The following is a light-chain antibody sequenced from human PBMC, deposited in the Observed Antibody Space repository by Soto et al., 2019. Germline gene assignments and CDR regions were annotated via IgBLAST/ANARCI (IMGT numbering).Light chain of an antibody. CDR3: QQYGGSPRT. J-gene: IGKJ5*01. Sequence: IVLRQSPGTLSLSPGESATLSCRASRSLDSGQLAWYQQKVGRAPRLLIHDAFIRATGIPDRFSGSGSGTDFTLTIARLEPEDFAVYYCQQYGGSPRTFGQGTRLEIK. V-gene: IGKV3-20*01. CDR2: DAF. CDR1: RSLDSGQ.